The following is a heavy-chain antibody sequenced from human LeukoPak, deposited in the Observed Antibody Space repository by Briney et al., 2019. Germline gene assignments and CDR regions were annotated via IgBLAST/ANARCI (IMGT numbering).Heavy chain of an antibody. CDR1: GGSISSYY. CDR3: ARDPVATNWFDP. CDR2: IYYSGST. V-gene: IGHV4-59*01. Sequence: PSETLSLTCTVSGGSISSYYWSWIRQPPGKGLEWIGYIYYSGSTNYNPSLKSRVTISVDTSKNQFSLKLSSVTAADTAVYHCARDPVATNWFDPWGQGTLVTVSS. J-gene: IGHJ5*02. D-gene: IGHD1-26*01.